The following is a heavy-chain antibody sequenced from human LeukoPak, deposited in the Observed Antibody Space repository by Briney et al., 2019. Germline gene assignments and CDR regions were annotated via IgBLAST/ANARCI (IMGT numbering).Heavy chain of an antibody. CDR3: ARVAGSNFYNYGMDV. Sequence: SETLSLSCTVSDGSIRNYYWSWIRQPPGKGLERIGYIYYSGSTNYNPSLKSRVTISVDTSKNQFSLKLSSVTTADTAVYYCARVAGSNFYNYGMDVWGQGTTVTVSS. CDR2: IYYSGST. V-gene: IGHV4-59*01. D-gene: IGHD1-1*01. J-gene: IGHJ6*02. CDR1: DGSIRNYY.